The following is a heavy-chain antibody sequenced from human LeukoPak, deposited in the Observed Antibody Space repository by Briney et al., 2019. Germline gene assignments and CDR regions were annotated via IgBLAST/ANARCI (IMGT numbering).Heavy chain of an antibody. J-gene: IGHJ4*02. CDR2: INHSGST. D-gene: IGHD2-2*01. V-gene: IGHV4-34*01. CDR3: ARGRPRYCSSTSCPYYFDY. CDR1: GGSFSGYY. Sequence: SETLSLTCAVYGGSFSGYYWSWIRQPPGKGLEWIGEINHSGSTNYNPSLKSRVTISVDTSKKQFSLKLSSVTAADTAVYYCARGRPRYCSSTSCPYYFDYWGQGTLVTVSS.